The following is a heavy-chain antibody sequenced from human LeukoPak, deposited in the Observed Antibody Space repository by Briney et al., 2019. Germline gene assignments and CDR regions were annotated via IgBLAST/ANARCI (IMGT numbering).Heavy chain of an antibody. CDR1: GGSISSYY. CDR2: IYYSGST. CDR3: ASDLGRMGPFDI. D-gene: IGHD1-26*01. Sequence: KPSETLSLTCTVSGGSISSYYWSWIRQPPGKGLEWIGYIYYSGSTNCNPSLKSRVTISVNTSKNQFSLKLSSVTAAATAVYYCASDLGRMGPFDIWGQGTMVTVSS. J-gene: IGHJ3*02. V-gene: IGHV4-59*08.